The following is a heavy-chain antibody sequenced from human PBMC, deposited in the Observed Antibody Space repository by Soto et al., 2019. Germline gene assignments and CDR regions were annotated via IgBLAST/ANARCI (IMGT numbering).Heavy chain of an antibody. CDR2: INAYNGNT. V-gene: IGHV1-18*01. CDR3: ARDSHPNYL. D-gene: IGHD7-27*01. Sequence: QVQLVQSGAEVKKAGASVKGSCKASGYTFTNYAISWVRQAPGQGREWMGWINAYNGNTNYAQKLQGRVTITTDTSTSTAYMELRSLRSDDTAVYYCARDSHPNYLWGQGTLVTVSS. J-gene: IGHJ5*02. CDR1: GYTFTNYA.